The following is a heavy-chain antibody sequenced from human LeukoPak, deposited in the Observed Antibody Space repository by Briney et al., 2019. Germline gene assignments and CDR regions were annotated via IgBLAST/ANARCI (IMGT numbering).Heavy chain of an antibody. J-gene: IGHJ4*02. V-gene: IGHV7-4-1*02. CDR1: GYTFTNYH. D-gene: IGHD1-14*01. Sequence: ASVKVSCKASGYTFTNYHMNWVRQAPGQGLEWMGWINTNTGNPTYAQGFTGRPVFSLDTSVSTAYLQISSLKTEDTAVYYCARDLGIPNFDYWGQGTPVTGSS. CDR2: INTNTGNP. CDR3: ARDLGIPNFDY.